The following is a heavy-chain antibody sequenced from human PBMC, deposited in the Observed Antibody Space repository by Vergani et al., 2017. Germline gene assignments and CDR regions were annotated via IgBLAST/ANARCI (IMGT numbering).Heavy chain of an antibody. D-gene: IGHD2-15*01. Sequence: QVQLVQSGAEVKKPGSSVKVSCKASGGTFSSYAISWVRQAPGQGLEWMGGIIPIFGTANYAQKFQGRVTITADESTSTAYMELSSLRSEDTAVYYCAREGFVGYCSGGSCYSRSSYYYYDMDVWGKGTTVTVSS. CDR3: AREGFVGYCSGGSCYSRSSYYYYDMDV. CDR1: GGTFSSYA. J-gene: IGHJ6*03. CDR2: IIPIFGTA. V-gene: IGHV1-69*01.